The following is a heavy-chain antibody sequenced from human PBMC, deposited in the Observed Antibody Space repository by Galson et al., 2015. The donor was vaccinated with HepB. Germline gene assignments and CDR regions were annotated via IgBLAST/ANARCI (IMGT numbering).Heavy chain of an antibody. CDR3: ARFIYYHHGMDV. CDR1: GFTLSNHW. CDR2: LNSDGSSR. J-gene: IGHJ6*02. V-gene: IGHV3-74*01. D-gene: IGHD3-10*01. Sequence: SLRLSCAASGFTLSNHWMYWVRQAPGKGLAWVSRLNSDGSSRRYADFVKGRFTISRDNAKNTMYLQMDSLRAEDTAVYYCARFIYYHHGMDVWGQGTTVIVSS.